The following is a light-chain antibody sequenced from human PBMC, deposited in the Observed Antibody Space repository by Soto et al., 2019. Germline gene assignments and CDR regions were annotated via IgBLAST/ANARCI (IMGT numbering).Light chain of an antibody. CDR3: QQYNTWLT. CDR2: GAS. Sequence: EIVMTQSPGTLPVSLVDRATLSCRASQTVSSDLAWYQQKPGQAPRLLIYGASTRATGIPARFSGSGSGTEFTLTISSLQSEDFAVYHCQQYNTWLTCGGGTKGDIK. J-gene: IGKJ4*01. V-gene: IGKV3-15*01. CDR1: QTVSSD.